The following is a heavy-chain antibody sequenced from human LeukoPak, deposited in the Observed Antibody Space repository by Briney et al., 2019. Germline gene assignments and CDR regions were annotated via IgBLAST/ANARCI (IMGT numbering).Heavy chain of an antibody. D-gene: IGHD6-19*01. CDR3: ASYPRYSSSPPFDY. CDR2: INPNTGGT. J-gene: IGHJ4*02. Sequence: ASVKVSCKASGYTFTGYYMHWVRQAPGQGLEWMGWINPNTGGTNYAQKFQGRATMTRDTTISTAYMELSRLTSDDTAVYYCASYPRYSSSPPFDYWGQGTLVTVSS. CDR1: GYTFTGYY. V-gene: IGHV1-2*02.